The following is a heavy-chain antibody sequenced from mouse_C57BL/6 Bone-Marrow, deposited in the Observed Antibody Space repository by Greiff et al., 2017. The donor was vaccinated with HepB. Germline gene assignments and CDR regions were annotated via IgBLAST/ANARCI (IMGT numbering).Heavy chain of an antibody. CDR1: GYAFTSSW. Sequence: VQLQQPGPELVKPGASVKISCKASGYAFTSSWMNWVKQRPGKGLEWIGRIYPGDGDTNYNGKFKGKATLTADKSSSTAYMQLSSLTSEDSAVYFCARSDYYRSPYYFDYWGQGTTLTVSS. J-gene: IGHJ2*01. CDR3: ARSDYYRSPYYFDY. V-gene: IGHV1-82*01. D-gene: IGHD1-1*01. CDR2: IYPGDGDT.